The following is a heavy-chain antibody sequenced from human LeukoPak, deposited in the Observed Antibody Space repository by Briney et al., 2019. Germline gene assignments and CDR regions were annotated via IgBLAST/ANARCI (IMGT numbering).Heavy chain of an antibody. Sequence: SVKVSCKASGGTFSSYTISWVRQAPGQGLEWMGRIIPILGIANYAQKFQGRVTITADKSTSTAYMELSSLRSEDTAVYYCAINKSGSYYEDAFDIWGQGTLVTVSS. J-gene: IGHJ3*02. CDR3: AINKSGSYYEDAFDI. D-gene: IGHD1-26*01. V-gene: IGHV1-69*02. CDR1: GGTFSSYT. CDR2: IIPILGIA.